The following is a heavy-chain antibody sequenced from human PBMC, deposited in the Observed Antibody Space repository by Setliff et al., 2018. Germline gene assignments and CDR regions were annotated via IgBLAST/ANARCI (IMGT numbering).Heavy chain of an antibody. V-gene: IGHV3-21*01. D-gene: IGHD6-19*01. Sequence: SCAASGFTFSSYSMNWVRQAPGKGLEWVSSISSSSSYIYYADSVKGRFTISRDNAKNSLYLQMNSLRAEDTAVYYCAREAVAGTESLDYWGQGTLVTVSS. CDR1: GFTFSSYS. CDR3: AREAVAGTESLDY. CDR2: ISSSSSYI. J-gene: IGHJ4*02.